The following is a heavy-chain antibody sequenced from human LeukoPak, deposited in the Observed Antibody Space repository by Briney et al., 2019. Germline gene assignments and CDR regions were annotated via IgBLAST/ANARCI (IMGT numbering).Heavy chain of an antibody. Sequence: GGSLRLSCAASGFTFSSYGMHWVRQAPGKGLEWVAVIWYDGSNKYYADSVKGRFTISRDNSKNTLYLQMNSLRAEDTAVYYCARRLGPHYDILTGYWGAFDYWGQGTLVTVSS. J-gene: IGHJ4*02. V-gene: IGHV3-33*01. CDR1: GFTFSSYG. CDR3: ARRLGPHYDILTGYWGAFDY. CDR2: IWYDGSNK. D-gene: IGHD3-9*01.